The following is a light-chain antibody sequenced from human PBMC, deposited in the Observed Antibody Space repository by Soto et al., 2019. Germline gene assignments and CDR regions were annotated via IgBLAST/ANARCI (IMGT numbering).Light chain of an antibody. J-gene: IGLJ2*01. CDR2: DVS. Sequence: QSALTQPASVSGSPGQSITISCTGTSSDVGGYNYVSWYQQHPGKAPKLMIYDVSNWPSGVSYRFSGSKSGNTASLTISGLQAEDEADYYCSSYTSSSTLVVFGGGTKLTVL. CDR1: SSDVGGYNY. V-gene: IGLV2-14*01. CDR3: SSYTSSSTLVV.